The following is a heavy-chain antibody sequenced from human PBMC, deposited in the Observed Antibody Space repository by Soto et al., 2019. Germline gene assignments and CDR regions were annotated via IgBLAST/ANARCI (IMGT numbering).Heavy chain of an antibody. J-gene: IGHJ6*02. CDR2: IWYDGSNK. V-gene: IGHV3-33*01. CDR1: GFTFSSYC. CDR3: AREVGSGSYYEASYYGMDV. Sequence: PAGCLSLSCSRSGFTFSSYCMQLVLQAPGNGLEWVAVIWYDGSNKYYADSVKGRFTISRDNSKNTLYLQMNSLRAEDTAVYYCAREVGSGSYYEASYYGMDVWGQGTTVTVSS. D-gene: IGHD1-26*01.